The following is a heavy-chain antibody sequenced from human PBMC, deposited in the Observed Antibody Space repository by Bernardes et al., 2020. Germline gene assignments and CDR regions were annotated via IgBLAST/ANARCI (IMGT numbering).Heavy chain of an antibody. Sequence: SETLSLTCTVSPGSVSSSSYYWGWIRQPPGKGLEWIGSIFYSGKTYYNPSLNGRVTVSVDTSTNQFSLRLISVTAADTAVYFCARHRDSSGWLRTGVPSLDQNYYYMDVWGKGTTVIVSS. CDR2: IFYSGKT. CDR1: PGSVSSSSYY. D-gene: IGHD6-19*01. J-gene: IGHJ6*03. V-gene: IGHV4-39*01. CDR3: ARHRDSSGWLRTGVPSLDQNYYYMDV.